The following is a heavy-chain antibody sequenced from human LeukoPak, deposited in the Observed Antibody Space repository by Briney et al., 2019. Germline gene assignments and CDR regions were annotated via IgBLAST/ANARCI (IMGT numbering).Heavy chain of an antibody. CDR3: ARDRDDNWFDP. J-gene: IGHJ5*02. D-gene: IGHD5-24*01. CDR1: GGSISSYY. CDR2: IYHSGST. Sequence: SETLSLTCTVSGGSISSYYWSWIRQPPGKGLEWIGYIYHSGSTYYNPSLKGRVTISVDRSKNQFSLKLSSVTAADTAVYYCARDRDDNWFDPWGQGTLVTVSS. V-gene: IGHV4-59*12.